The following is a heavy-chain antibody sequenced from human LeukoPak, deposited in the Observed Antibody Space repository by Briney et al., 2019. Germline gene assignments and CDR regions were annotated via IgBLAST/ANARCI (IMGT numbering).Heavy chain of an antibody. Sequence: SETLSLTCTVSGGSISSYYWSWIRQPPGKGLEWIGYIYYSGSTNYNPSLKSRVTISVDTSKNQISLKLSSVTAADTAVYYCARAIAAAGSFNWFDPWGQGTLVTVSS. CDR1: GGSISSYY. J-gene: IGHJ5*02. CDR3: ARAIAAAGSFNWFDP. V-gene: IGHV4-59*01. D-gene: IGHD6-13*01. CDR2: IYYSGST.